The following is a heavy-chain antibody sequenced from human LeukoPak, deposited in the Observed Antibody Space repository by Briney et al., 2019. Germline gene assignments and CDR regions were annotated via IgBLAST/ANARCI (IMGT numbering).Heavy chain of an antibody. CDR1: GFTFSSYG. V-gene: IGHV3-30*03. D-gene: IGHD3-10*01. J-gene: IGHJ4*02. CDR2: ISYDGSNK. Sequence: GRSLRLSCAASGFTFSSYGMHWVRQAPGKGLKWVAVISYDGSNKYYADSVKGRFTISRDNSKNTLYLQMNSLRAEDTAVYYCVWVRGYWGQGTLVTVSS. CDR3: VWVRGY.